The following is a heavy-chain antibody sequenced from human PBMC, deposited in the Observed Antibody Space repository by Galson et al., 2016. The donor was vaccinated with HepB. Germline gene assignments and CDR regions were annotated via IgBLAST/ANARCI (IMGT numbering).Heavy chain of an antibody. CDR2: ISAFNGAT. CDR3: ARSPLSIYEYFDP. CDR1: GYTFTGYG. V-gene: IGHV1-18*01. D-gene: IGHD3-16*01. Sequence: SVKVSCKASGYTFTGYGINWVRQAPGQGLQWMGWISAFNGATDYAQRFQDRVTMTTGASTKTAYMELRRLRFGDTAMYFCARSPLSIYEYFDPWGQGTLVTVSS. J-gene: IGHJ5*02.